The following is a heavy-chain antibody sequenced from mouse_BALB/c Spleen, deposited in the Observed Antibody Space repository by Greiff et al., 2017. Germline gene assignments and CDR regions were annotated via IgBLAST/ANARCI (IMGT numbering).Heavy chain of an antibody. V-gene: IGHV2-9*02. J-gene: IGHJ3*01. CDR1: GFSLTSYG. Sequence: VKVVESGPGLVAPSQSLSITCTVSGFSLTSYGVHWVRQPPGKGLEWLGVIWAGGSTNYNSALMSRLSISKDNSKSQVFLKMNSLQTDDTAMYYCARGGSRNYAWFAYWGQGTLVTVSA. CDR3: ARGGSRNYAWFAY. CDR2: IWAGGST. D-gene: IGHD2-1*01.